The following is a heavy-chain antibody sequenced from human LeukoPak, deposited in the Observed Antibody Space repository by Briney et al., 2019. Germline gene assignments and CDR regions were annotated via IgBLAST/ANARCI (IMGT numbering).Heavy chain of an antibody. CDR3: ARDGSSVPFDY. Sequence: ASVKVSCKASGYTFTGYYMHWVRQAPGQGLEWMGWINANSGGTDYTQKFKDRVTMTRDTSISTAYMELSRLRSDDTAVYYCARDGSSVPFDYWGQGSLVTISS. J-gene: IGHJ4*02. D-gene: IGHD3-22*01. CDR2: INANSGGT. CDR1: GYTFTGYY. V-gene: IGHV1-2*02.